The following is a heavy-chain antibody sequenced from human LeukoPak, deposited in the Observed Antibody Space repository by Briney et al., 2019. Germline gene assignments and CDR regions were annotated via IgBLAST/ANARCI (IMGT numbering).Heavy chain of an antibody. CDR3: ARVRQLRYCSSTSCLNHNWFDP. CDR1: GGSTSSYY. J-gene: IGHJ5*02. V-gene: IGHV4-4*07. Sequence: SETLSLTCTVSGGSTSSYYWSWIRQPAGKGLEWIGRIYTSGSTNYNPSLKSRVTMSVDTSKNQFSLKLSSVTAADTAVYYCARVRQLRYCSSTSCLNHNWFDPWGQGTLVTVSS. D-gene: IGHD2-2*01. CDR2: IYTSGST.